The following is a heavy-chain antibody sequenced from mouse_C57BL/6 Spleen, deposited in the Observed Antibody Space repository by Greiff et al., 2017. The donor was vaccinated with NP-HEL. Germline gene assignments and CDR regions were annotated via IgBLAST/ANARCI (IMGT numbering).Heavy chain of an antibody. CDR1: GFTFNTYA. J-gene: IGHJ3*01. CDR2: IRSKSSNYAT. V-gene: IGHV10-3*01. D-gene: IGHD2-4*01. Sequence: EVQLVESGGGLVQPKGSLKLSCAASGFTFNTYAMHWVSQAPGKGLEWVARIRSKSSNYATDYADSVKDRFTISRDDSQSMLYLQMNNLKTEDTAMYYCVREGIDYDYDEAWFAYWGQGTLVTVSA. CDR3: VREGIDYDYDEAWFAY.